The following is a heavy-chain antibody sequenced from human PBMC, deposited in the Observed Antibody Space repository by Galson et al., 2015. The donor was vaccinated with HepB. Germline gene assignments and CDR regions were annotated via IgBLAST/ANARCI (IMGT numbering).Heavy chain of an antibody. CDR2: INSTSNGGTT. Sequence: SLRLSCAASGFTFSNAWMTWVRQAPGKGLEWVGRINSTSNGGTTDYAAPVKGRFIISRDDSKNMAFLQMNSLKTGDTALYYCTCEVTTTLDAFDIWGQGTMVSVSS. V-gene: IGHV3-15*01. D-gene: IGHD1-14*01. CDR3: TCEVTTTLDAFDI. J-gene: IGHJ3*02. CDR1: GFTFSNAW.